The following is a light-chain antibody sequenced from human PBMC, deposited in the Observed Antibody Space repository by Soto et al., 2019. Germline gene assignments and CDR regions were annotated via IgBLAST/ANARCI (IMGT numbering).Light chain of an antibody. Sequence: EIVLTQSPGTLSLSPGERATLSCRASQSVSSDYLAWYQQKPGQTPKVLIYRASSRATGIPDRFSGSGSGTDFTLTISRLEPEDFAVYYCQQYGSSSYTFGQGTKLEIK. CDR2: RAS. V-gene: IGKV3-20*01. J-gene: IGKJ2*01. CDR3: QQYGSSSYT. CDR1: QSVSSDY.